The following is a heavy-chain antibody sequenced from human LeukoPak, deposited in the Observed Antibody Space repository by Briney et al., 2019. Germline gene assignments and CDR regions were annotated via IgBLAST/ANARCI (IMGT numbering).Heavy chain of an antibody. CDR3: ARPTREYRSSSYYFDY. J-gene: IGHJ4*02. D-gene: IGHD6-6*01. CDR2: IHHSGST. CDR1: GGSIISSNYY. V-gene: IGHV4-39*01. Sequence: PSETLSLTRTVSGGSIISSNYYWGWIRQPPGKGLEWIGKIHHSGSTYYNPSLKSRVTISVDTSKNQFSLKLSSVTAADTAVYYCARPTREYRSSSYYFDYWGQGILVTVSS.